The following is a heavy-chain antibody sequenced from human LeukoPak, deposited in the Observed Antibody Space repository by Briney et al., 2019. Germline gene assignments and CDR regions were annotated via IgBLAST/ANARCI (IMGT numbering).Heavy chain of an antibody. V-gene: IGHV5-51*01. CDR1: GYTFSNFW. CDR2: IYPGDSST. CDR3: ARHSGVGVVRIDDP. J-gene: IGHJ5*02. Sequence: GESLKISCKASGYTFSNFWIGWVRQMPGKGLEWMGIIYPGDSSTKYSPSFQGRVAIPTDASINTAFLQVNSLEASDTAIYYCARHSGVGVVRIDDPWGQGTPVTVSS. D-gene: IGHD2-15*01.